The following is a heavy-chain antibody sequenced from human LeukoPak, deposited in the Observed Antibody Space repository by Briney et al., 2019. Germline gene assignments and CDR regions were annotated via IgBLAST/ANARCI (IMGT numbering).Heavy chain of an antibody. CDR3: AKAWGTPHDF. J-gene: IGHJ4*02. Sequence: GGSLRLSCAASGFTFTSYWMHWVRQAPGKGLVWVSRINSAGSTTNYADSVKGRFTISRDNAKNPLYLQMNSLRGEDTAVYYCAKAWGTPHDFWSQGTLVTVSS. CDR2: INSAGSTT. V-gene: IGHV3-74*01. CDR1: GFTFTSYW. D-gene: IGHD3-3*01.